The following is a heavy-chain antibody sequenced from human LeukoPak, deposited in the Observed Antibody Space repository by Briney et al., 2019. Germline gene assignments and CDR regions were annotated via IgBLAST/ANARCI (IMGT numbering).Heavy chain of an antibody. CDR3: AKPYCSGGSCYWFSAFDY. V-gene: IGHV3-9*01. CDR1: GFTFDDYA. J-gene: IGHJ4*02. CDR2: ISWNSGSI. D-gene: IGHD2-15*01. Sequence: PGGSLRLSCAASGFTFDDYAMHWVRQAPGKGLEWVSGISWNSGSIGYADSVKGRFTISRDNAKNSLYLQMNSLRAEDTAVYYCAKPYCSGGSCYWFSAFDYWGQGTLVTVSS.